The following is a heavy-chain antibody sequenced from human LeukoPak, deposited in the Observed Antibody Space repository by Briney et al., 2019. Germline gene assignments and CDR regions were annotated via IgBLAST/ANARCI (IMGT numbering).Heavy chain of an antibody. J-gene: IGHJ4*02. D-gene: IGHD3-9*01. CDR1: GGSITSHY. V-gene: IGHV4-59*11. Sequence: SETLSLTCTVSGGSITSHYWSWIRQPPGKGLEWIGYIYYSGSTNYNPSLKSRVTISVDTSKNQFSLNLNSVTAADTAVYYCARNDLDWFLDYWGQGTPVTVSS. CDR2: IYYSGST. CDR3: ARNDLDWFLDY.